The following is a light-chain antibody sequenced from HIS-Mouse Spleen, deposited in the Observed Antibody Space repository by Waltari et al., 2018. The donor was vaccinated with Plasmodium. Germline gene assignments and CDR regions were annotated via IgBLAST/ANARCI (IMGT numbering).Light chain of an antibody. Sequence: SYELTQPPSVSVSPGQTARITCSGDALPKKYAYWYQQKSGQAPVMVIYEDSKRPSGIPDRCSGASSRTMATWTISGAQVEDEADYYCYSTDSSGNHRVFGGGTKLTVL. V-gene: IGLV3-10*01. CDR1: ALPKKY. CDR2: EDS. J-gene: IGLJ3*02. CDR3: YSTDSSGNHRV.